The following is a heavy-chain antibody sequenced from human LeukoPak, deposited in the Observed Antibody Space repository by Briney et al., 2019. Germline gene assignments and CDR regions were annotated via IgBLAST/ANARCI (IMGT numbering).Heavy chain of an antibody. V-gene: IGHV3-7*01. J-gene: IGHJ4*02. CDR1: GFTFSSYW. CDR3: ARGSSAGASLRHDY. Sequence: AGGSLRLSCAASGFTFSSYWMSWVRQAPGKGLEWVANIKQDGSEENFVDSVKGRFTISRDSAKKALYLQMDSLRAEGTAVYYCARGSSAGASLRHDYWGQGTLVTVSS. CDR2: IKQDGSEE. D-gene: IGHD1-26*01.